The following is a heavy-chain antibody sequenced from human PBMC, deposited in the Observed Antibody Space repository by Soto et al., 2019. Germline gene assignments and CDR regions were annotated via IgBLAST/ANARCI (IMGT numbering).Heavy chain of an antibody. V-gene: IGHV3-30*18. CDR1: GFTFSSYG. J-gene: IGHJ4*02. CDR2: ISYDGSNK. CDR3: AKDKVPVVVTAALDY. D-gene: IGHD2-21*02. Sequence: QVQLVESGGGVVQPGRSLRLSCAASGFTFSSYGMHWVRQAPGKGLEWVAVISYDGSNKYYADSVKGRFTISRDNSKNTLYLQMNSLRAEDTAVYYCAKDKVPVVVTAALDYGGQGTLVTVSS.